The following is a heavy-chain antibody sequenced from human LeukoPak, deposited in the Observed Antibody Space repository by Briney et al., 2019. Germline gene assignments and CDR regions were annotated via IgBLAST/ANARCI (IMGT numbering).Heavy chain of an antibody. CDR2: IIPIFGTA. D-gene: IGHD3-10*01. J-gene: IGHJ6*03. V-gene: IGHV1-69*13. Sequence: SVKVSCKASGGTFSTYVISWVRQAPGQGLEWMGGIIPIFGTANYAQKFQGRVTITADESTSTAYMELSSLRSEDTAVYYCARGSPWAYYYYMDVWGKGTTVTISS. CDR3: ARGSPWAYYYYMDV. CDR1: GGTFSTYV.